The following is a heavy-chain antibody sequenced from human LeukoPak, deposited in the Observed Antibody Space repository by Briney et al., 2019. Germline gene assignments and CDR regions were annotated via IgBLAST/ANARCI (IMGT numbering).Heavy chain of an antibody. Sequence: SETLSLTCTVSGDSISGNYWTWIRQPPGKGLEWIGYIYYSGSTNYNASLKSRVTISVDTSMNQISLRLSSVTAADTAVYFCARYVTYGSGKYYFDYWGQGSLVTVSS. CDR1: GDSISGNY. CDR2: IYYSGST. D-gene: IGHD3-10*01. J-gene: IGHJ4*02. CDR3: ARYVTYGSGKYYFDY. V-gene: IGHV4-59*08.